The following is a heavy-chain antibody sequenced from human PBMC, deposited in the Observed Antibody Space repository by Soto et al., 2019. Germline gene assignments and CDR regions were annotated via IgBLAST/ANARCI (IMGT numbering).Heavy chain of an antibody. D-gene: IGHD6-19*01. CDR2: INHSGST. V-gene: IGHV4-34*01. Sequence: LSLTCAVYGGSFSGYYWSWIRQPPGKGLEWIGEINHSGSTNYNPSLKSRVTISVDTSKNQFSLKLSSVTAADTAVYYCARGSGWYPFDYWGQGTLVTVSS. J-gene: IGHJ4*02. CDR3: ARGSGWYPFDY. CDR1: GGSFSGYY.